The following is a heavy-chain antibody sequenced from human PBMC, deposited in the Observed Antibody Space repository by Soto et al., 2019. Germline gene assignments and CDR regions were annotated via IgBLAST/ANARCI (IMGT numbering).Heavy chain of an antibody. V-gene: IGHV1-18*04. D-gene: IGHD5-18*01. Sequence: ASVKVSCKASGYTFTSYAICWVRQAPGQGLEWMGWISAYNGNTNYAQKLQGRVTMTTDTSTSTAYMELRSLRSDDTAVYYCARVEAMVMIDYWGQGTLVTVSS. CDR1: GYTFTSYA. CDR3: ARVEAMVMIDY. J-gene: IGHJ4*02. CDR2: ISAYNGNT.